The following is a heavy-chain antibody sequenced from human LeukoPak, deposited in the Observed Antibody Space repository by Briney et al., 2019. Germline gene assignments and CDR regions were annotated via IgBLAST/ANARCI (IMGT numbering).Heavy chain of an antibody. CDR3: ARGYGEDWFDP. CDR2: IIPILGIA. CDR1: GGTFSSYA. J-gene: IGHJ5*02. Sequence: SVKVSCKASGGTFSSYAISWVRQAPGQGLEWMGRIIPILGIANYAQKFLGRVTIAADKSTSTAYMELSSLRSEDTAVYYCARGYGEDWFDPWCQGTLVTVSS. D-gene: IGHD4-17*01. V-gene: IGHV1-69*04.